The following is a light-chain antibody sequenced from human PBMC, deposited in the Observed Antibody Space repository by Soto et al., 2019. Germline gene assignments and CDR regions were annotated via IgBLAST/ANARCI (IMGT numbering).Light chain of an antibody. CDR1: QSVSSS. V-gene: IGKV3-20*01. CDR2: GAS. J-gene: IGKJ2*01. Sequence: EIVLKQSPGTLSLSPGERATLSCRASQSVSSSLAWYQQKPGQAPRLLIYGASSRATGIPNRFSGSGSWTGFTLIISRLEPEGFAMYLRQHSGRSPQYMFGPGTKMEIE. CDR3: QHSGRSPQYM.